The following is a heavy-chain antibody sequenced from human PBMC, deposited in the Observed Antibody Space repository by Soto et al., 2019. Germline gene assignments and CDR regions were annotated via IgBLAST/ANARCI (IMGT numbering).Heavy chain of an antibody. Sequence: PGGSLRLSCAASGFTFSSYSMNWVRQAPGKGLEWVSSISSSSSYIYYADSVKGRFTISRDNAKNSLYLQMNSLRAEDTAVYYCERVSGTAMDFDYWGQGTLVTVSS. V-gene: IGHV3-21*01. J-gene: IGHJ4*02. CDR2: ISSSSSYI. D-gene: IGHD5-18*01. CDR1: GFTFSSYS. CDR3: ERVSGTAMDFDY.